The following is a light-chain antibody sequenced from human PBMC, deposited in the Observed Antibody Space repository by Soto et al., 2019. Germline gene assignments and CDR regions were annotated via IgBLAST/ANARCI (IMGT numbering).Light chain of an antibody. CDR3: GTWDSSLSAVV. CDR1: SSNIGKNY. J-gene: IGLJ2*01. V-gene: IGLV1-51*01. CDR2: DNN. Sequence: QSVLTQPPSVSAAPGQKVAISCSGSSSNIGKNYVSWYQQLPGTAPKLLIYDNNKRPSGIPDRFSGSKSGTSATLGITGLQTGDEADYYCGTWDSSLSAVVFGGGNKLTVL.